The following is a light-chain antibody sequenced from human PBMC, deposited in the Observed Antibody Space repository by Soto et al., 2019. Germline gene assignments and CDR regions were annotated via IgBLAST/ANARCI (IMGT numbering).Light chain of an antibody. CDR1: QTISKY. CDR2: TAS. J-gene: IGKJ1*01. V-gene: IGKV1-5*03. CDR3: QQYNTFSS. Sequence: DIQMTQSPSTLSASVGDRVTITCRASQTISKYLAWYQQKPGKAPNLLIYTASTLKSGVPSRFSGSGSGTEFTLTISSLQPDDFATYYCQQYNTFSSFGRGTKVDIK.